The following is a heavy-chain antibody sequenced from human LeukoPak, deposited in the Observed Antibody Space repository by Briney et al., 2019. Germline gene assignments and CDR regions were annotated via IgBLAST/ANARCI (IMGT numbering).Heavy chain of an antibody. CDR1: GYTFTGYY. CDR2: INPNSGGT. V-gene: IGHV1-2*02. J-gene: IGHJ4*02. CDR3: ARGGGYCSSTSCSGTDY. Sequence: ASVKVSCKASGYTFTGYYMHWMRQAPGQGLEWMGWINPNSGGTNYAQKFQGRVTMTRDTSISTAYMELSRLRSDDTAVYYCARGGGYCSSTSCSGTDYWGQGTLVTVSS. D-gene: IGHD2-2*01.